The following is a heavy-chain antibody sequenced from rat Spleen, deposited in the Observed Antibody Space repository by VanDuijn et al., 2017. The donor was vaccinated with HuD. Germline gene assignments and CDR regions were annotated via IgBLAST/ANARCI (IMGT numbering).Heavy chain of an antibody. CDR3: ARRFNWYFDF. CDR1: GFTFSDYD. J-gene: IGHJ1*01. V-gene: IGHV5-22*01. D-gene: IGHD4-1*01. Sequence: EVQLVESGGGLVQPGNSLKLSCAASGFTFSDYDMAWVRQAPTKGLEWVASISYEGSSTFYGDSVKGRFTISRDNAKSTLYLQMNSLRSEDTATYYCARRFNWYFDFWGPGTMVTVSS. CDR2: ISYEGSST.